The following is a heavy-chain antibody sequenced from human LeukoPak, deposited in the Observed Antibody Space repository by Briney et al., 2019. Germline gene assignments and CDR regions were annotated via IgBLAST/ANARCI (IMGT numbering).Heavy chain of an antibody. CDR3: ARDLMGIAYRGAFYY. D-gene: IGHD6-13*01. V-gene: IGHV3-11*01. CDR2: ISSIGSTI. Sequence: LSLTCTVSGGSISSYYWSWIRQPPGKGLEWVSYISSIGSTIYYADSVKGRFTISRDNAKNALYLQMNSLRAEDTAVYYCARDLMGIAYRGAFYYWGQGTLVTVSS. J-gene: IGHJ4*02. CDR1: GGSISSYY.